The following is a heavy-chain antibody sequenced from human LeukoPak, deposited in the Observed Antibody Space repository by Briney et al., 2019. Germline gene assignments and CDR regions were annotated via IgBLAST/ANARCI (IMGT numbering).Heavy chain of an antibody. CDR2: INPNGGST. CDR3: ARDGTHSSTWPRVSWFDP. Sequence: ASVKVSCKASGYTLTSYYMHWVRQAPGQGLEWMGVINPNGGSTSYAQKFQGRVTMTRDTSTSTVYMELSSLRSEDTAVYYCARDGTHSSTWPRVSWFDPWGQGTLVTVSS. J-gene: IGHJ5*02. CDR1: GYTLTSYY. V-gene: IGHV1-46*01. D-gene: IGHD6-13*01.